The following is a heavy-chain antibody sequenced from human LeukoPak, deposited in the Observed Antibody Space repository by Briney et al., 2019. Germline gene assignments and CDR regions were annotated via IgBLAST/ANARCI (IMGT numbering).Heavy chain of an antibody. CDR2: ISYDGSNK. CDR1: GFTLSNFG. J-gene: IGHJ4*02. V-gene: IGHV3-30*03. CDR3: ERGGDYGSGSFRWRHFDY. Sequence: GRSLRLSCTASGFTLSNFGMHWVRQAPGKGLEWVAVISYDGSNKYYADSVKGRFTISRDNSKNTLYLQMNSLRTEDTAVYYCERGGDYGSGSFRWRHFDYWGQGTLVTVSS. D-gene: IGHD3-10*01.